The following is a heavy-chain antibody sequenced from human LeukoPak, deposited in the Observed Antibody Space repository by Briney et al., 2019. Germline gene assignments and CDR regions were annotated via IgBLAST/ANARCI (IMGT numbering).Heavy chain of an antibody. CDR1: GVTFSSYS. CDR2: ISSSSSYI. J-gene: IGHJ4*02. Sequence: PRESLTLSCAASGVTFSSYSMNWVRQAQEKGLEWVSSISSSSSYIYYADSVNGRFTISRDNAKNSLYLQMNSLRAEDTAVYYCARDDYGGNFDYWGQGTLVTVSS. D-gene: IGHD4-23*01. V-gene: IGHV3-21*01. CDR3: ARDDYGGNFDY.